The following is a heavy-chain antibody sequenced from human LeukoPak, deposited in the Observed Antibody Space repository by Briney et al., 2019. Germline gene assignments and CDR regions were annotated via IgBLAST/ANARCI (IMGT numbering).Heavy chain of an antibody. J-gene: IGHJ6*02. Sequence: GGSLRLSCAASGFTVTDNYMNWVRQSSGKGLEWVSVIYGGGDTNYADSVKGRFIISRDNSKNTLYLQMNSLRAEDTAVYYCARDLSAASGGMDVWGQGTTVTVSS. CDR2: IYGGGDT. CDR1: GFTVTDNY. V-gene: IGHV3-53*01. D-gene: IGHD6-13*01. CDR3: ARDLSAASGGMDV.